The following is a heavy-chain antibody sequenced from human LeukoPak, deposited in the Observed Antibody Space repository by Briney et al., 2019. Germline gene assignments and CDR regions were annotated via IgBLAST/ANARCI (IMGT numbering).Heavy chain of an antibody. V-gene: IGHV3-48*03. CDR3: ARQFSGSGRGLDY. CDR2: ISTSGNTI. Sequence: GGSLRLSCSSSGFTFSSYEINCVRQAPGNGLECFSYISTSGNTIYYAYSVKGRFTISRDNAKNSLYLQMNSLRAEDTAVYYCARQFSGSGRGLDYWGQGTLVTVSS. D-gene: IGHD3-10*01. CDR1: GFTFSSYE. J-gene: IGHJ4*02.